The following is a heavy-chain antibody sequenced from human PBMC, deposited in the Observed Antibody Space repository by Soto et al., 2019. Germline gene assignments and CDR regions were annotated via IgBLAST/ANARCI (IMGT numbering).Heavy chain of an antibody. CDR3: ARMTPDASGLFDS. Sequence: SGPTLVNPTETLTLTCTFSGFSLSASGMRVNWIRQPPGKALEWLARIDWDDDKFYSTSLKTRLTISKDTSKNQVVLTMTHMDPVDTATYFCARMTPDASGLFDSWGQGTLVTVS. D-gene: IGHD2-15*01. V-gene: IGHV2-70D*14. CDR1: GFSLSASGMR. CDR2: IDWDDDK. J-gene: IGHJ4*02.